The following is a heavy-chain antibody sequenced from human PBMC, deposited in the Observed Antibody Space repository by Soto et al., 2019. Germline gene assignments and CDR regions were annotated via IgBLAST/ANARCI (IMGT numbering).Heavy chain of an antibody. Sequence: ASVKVSFKASGGTFSSYAISWVRQAPGQGLEWMGGIIPIFGTTNYAQKFQGRVTITADESTSTAYMELSSLRSEDTAVYYCAREGGVREMATKFGYYYGMDVWGQGTTVTVSS. D-gene: IGHD5-12*01. J-gene: IGHJ6*02. CDR2: IIPIFGTT. V-gene: IGHV1-69*13. CDR3: AREGGVREMATKFGYYYGMDV. CDR1: GGTFSSYA.